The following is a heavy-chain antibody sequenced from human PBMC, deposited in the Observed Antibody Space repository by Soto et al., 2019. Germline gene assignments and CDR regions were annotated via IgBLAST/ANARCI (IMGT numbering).Heavy chain of an antibody. Sequence: EVQLLESGGGLVQPGGSLRLSCAASGFTFSSYAMSWVRQAPGKGLEWVSGTGGSGGSTYYADSVKGRCTISRDNSKSALYLQMNILRAGDTAAYYCLKDPYELHPFTYWGQGTLVTVSS. CDR3: LKDPYELHPFTY. CDR2: TGGSGGST. J-gene: IGHJ4*02. V-gene: IGHV3-23*01. CDR1: GFTFSSYA. D-gene: IGHD5-12*01.